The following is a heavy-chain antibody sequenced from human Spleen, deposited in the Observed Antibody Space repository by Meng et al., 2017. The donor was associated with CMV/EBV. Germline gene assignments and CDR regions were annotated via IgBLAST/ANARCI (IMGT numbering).Heavy chain of an antibody. J-gene: IGHJ6*02. CDR3: ARDRSNYHYYYGMDV. D-gene: IGHD4-11*01. Sequence: GSLRLSCAVYGGSFSGYYLSWIRQSPGKGLEWIGEINNSGSTNYIPSLRSRVTISVDTSKNQFSLKLSSVTAADTAVYYCARDRSNYHYYYGMDVWGQGTTVTVSS. CDR2: INNSGST. CDR1: GGSFSGYY. V-gene: IGHV4-34*01.